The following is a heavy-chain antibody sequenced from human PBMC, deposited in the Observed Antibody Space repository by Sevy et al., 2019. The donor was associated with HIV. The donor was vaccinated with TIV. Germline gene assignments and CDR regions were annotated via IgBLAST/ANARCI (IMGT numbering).Heavy chain of an antibody. CDR1: GDSIYSNSAV. J-gene: IGHJ3*02. CDR2: TYYRSKWYN. D-gene: IGHD3-16*01. CDR3: ARKDDSVGSFDI. Sequence: SQTLSLTCAISGDSIYSNSAVWNWIRQSPSRGLKWLGRTYYRSKWYNDYTVSVKSRITINPDTSKNQFSMQLNSVTPEDTAMYYCARKDDSVGSFDIWGQGSMVTVSS. V-gene: IGHV6-1*01.